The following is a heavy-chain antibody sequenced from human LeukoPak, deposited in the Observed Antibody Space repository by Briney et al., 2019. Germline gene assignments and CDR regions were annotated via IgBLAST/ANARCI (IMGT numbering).Heavy chain of an antibody. Sequence: GGSLRLSCAASGFTFSSYAMSWVRQAPGKGLEWVSAISGSGGSTYYTDSVRGRFIISRDNSKNTLYLQMNSLRAEDTAVYYCATRGHIVVMAKPVVDPWGQGTLVTVSS. CDR3: ATRGHIVVMAKPVVDP. J-gene: IGHJ5*02. CDR2: ISGSGGST. D-gene: IGHD2-8*01. CDR1: GFTFSSYA. V-gene: IGHV3-23*01.